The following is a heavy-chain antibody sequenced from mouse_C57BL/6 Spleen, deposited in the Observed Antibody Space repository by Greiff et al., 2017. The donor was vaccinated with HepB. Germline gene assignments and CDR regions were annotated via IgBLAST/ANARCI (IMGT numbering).Heavy chain of an antibody. V-gene: IGHV14-4*01. D-gene: IGHD1-1*01. Sequence: EVQRVESGAELVRPGASVKLSCTASGFNIKDDYMHWVKQRPEQGLEWIGWIDPENGDTEYASKFQGKATITADTSSNTAYLQLSSLTSEDTAVYYCTTDYGSSYGFAYWGQGTLVTVSA. CDR3: TTDYGSSYGFAY. J-gene: IGHJ3*01. CDR2: IDPENGDT. CDR1: GFNIKDDY.